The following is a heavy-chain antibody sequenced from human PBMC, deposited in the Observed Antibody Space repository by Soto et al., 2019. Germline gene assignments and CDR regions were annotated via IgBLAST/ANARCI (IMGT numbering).Heavy chain of an antibody. D-gene: IGHD3-22*01. J-gene: IGHJ4*02. Sequence: GGSLRLSCTASGFTFGDYAMSWFRQAPGKGLEWVGFIRSKAYGGTTGYAASVKDRFTISRDDSKRIAYLQMNSLKTEDTAVYYCTRPYYYDSTGYQRYWGQGTLVTVSS. CDR1: GFTFGDYA. CDR2: IRSKAYGGTT. CDR3: TRPYYYDSTGYQRY. V-gene: IGHV3-49*03.